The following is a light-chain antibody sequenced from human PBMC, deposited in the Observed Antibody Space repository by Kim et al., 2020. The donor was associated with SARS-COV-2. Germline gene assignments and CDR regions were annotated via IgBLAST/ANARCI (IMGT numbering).Light chain of an antibody. CDR1: QSVSSSY. CDR3: QQYGRGFP. V-gene: IGKV3-20*01. Sequence: EIVLTQSPGTLSLSPGERATLSCRASQSVSSSYLAWYQQKPGQAPRLLIYGASSRATGIPDRFSGSGSGTDFTLTISRLEPEDFAVYYCQQYGRGFPFGPGTKVDIK. J-gene: IGKJ3*01. CDR2: GAS.